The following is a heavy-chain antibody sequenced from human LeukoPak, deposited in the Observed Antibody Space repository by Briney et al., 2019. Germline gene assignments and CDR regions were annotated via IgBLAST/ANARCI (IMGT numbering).Heavy chain of an antibody. CDR2: IYYSGST. J-gene: IGHJ6*02. D-gene: IGHD6-19*01. CDR3: ARQPGIAVADYYYYYGMDV. Sequence: PSETLSLTCTVSGGSISSYYWSWIRQPPGKGLEWIGYIYYSGSTNYNPSLKSRVTISVDTSKNQFSLKLSSVTAADTAVYYCARQPGIAVADYYYYYGMDVWGQGTTVTVSS. CDR1: GGSISSYY. V-gene: IGHV4-59*08.